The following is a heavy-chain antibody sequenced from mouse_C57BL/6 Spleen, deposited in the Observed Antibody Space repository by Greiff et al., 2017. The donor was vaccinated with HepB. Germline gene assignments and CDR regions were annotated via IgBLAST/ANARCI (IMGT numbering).Heavy chain of an antibody. Sequence: VQLQQPGAELVMPGASVKLSCKASGYTFTSYWMHWVKQRPGQGLEWIGEIDPSDSYTNYNQKFKGKSTLTVDKSSSTAYMRLSSLTSEDSAVYYCARSGGNWAFDYWGQGTTLTVSS. V-gene: IGHV1-69*01. CDR2: IDPSDSYT. D-gene: IGHD4-1*01. CDR3: ARSGGNWAFDY. J-gene: IGHJ2*01. CDR1: GYTFTSYW.